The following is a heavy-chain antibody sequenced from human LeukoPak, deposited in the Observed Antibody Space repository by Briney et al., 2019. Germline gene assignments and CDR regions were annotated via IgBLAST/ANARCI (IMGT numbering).Heavy chain of an antibody. CDR2: INPNSGGT. Sequence: ASVKVSCKASGYTFTGYYMHWVRQAPGQGLEWMGRINPNSGGTNYAQKFQGKVTMTRDTSISTAYMELSRLRSDDTAVYYCARAAVARAAFDYWGQGTLVTVSS. J-gene: IGHJ4*02. CDR3: ARAAVARAAFDY. CDR1: GYTFTGYY. V-gene: IGHV1-2*06. D-gene: IGHD6-19*01.